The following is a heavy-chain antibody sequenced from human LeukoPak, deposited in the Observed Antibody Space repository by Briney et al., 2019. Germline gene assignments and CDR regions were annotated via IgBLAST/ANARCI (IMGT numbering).Heavy chain of an antibody. CDR2: IYTIVKT. V-gene: IGHV4-4*07. CDR1: GASINIDY. J-gene: IGHJ4*02. D-gene: IGHD3-10*01. Sequence: PSETLSLTCTLSGASINIDYASSIRHPAREGLGWIGRIYTIVKTNYNPSLKSRLTMSEDTSKNQFSLKLSSATAADTAVYSCARQTSSGGFDYWGQGTLVTVSS. CDR3: ARQTSSGGFDY.